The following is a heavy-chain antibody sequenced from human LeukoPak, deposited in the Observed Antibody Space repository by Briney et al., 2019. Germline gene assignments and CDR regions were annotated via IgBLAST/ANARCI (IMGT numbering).Heavy chain of an antibody. CDR1: GGSISSYY. J-gene: IGHJ4*02. CDR3: ARVRILGVVIFDY. D-gene: IGHD3-3*01. CDR2: IYYSGST. Sequence: PSETLSLTRTVSGGSISSYYWSWIRQPPGKGLEWIGYIYYSGSTNYNPSLKSRVTISVDTSKNQFSLKLTSVTAADTAVYYCARVRILGVVIFDYWGQGTLVTVSS. V-gene: IGHV4-59*01.